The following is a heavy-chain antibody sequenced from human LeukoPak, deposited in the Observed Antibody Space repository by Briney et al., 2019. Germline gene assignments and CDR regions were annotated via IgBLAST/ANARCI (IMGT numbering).Heavy chain of an antibody. J-gene: IGHJ6*03. CDR3: ARGRMVGSGSGPYYYYYYYMDV. CDR2: MNPNSGNT. V-gene: IGHV1-8*02. Sequence: ASVKVSCKASGYTFTSYGISWVRQATGQGLEWMGWMNPNSGNTGYAQKFQGRVTMTRNTSISTAYMELSSLRSEDTAVYYCARGRMVGSGSGPYYYYYYYMDVWGKGTTVTISS. D-gene: IGHD3-10*01. CDR1: GYTFTSYG.